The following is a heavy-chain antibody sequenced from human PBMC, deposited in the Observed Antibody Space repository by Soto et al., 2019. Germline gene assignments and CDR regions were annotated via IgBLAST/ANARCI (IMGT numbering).Heavy chain of an antibody. CDR3: ASSPSTAYCDVWSGDDAFDI. D-gene: IGHD3-3*01. Sequence: GGSLRLSCAASGFTVSSNYMSWVRQAPGKGLEWVSVIYSGGSTYYADSVKGRFTISRDNSKNTLYLQMNSLRAEDTAVYYCASSPSTAYCDVWSGDDAFDIWGQGTMVTVSS. CDR1: GFTVSSNY. J-gene: IGHJ3*02. CDR2: IYSGGST. V-gene: IGHV3-66*02.